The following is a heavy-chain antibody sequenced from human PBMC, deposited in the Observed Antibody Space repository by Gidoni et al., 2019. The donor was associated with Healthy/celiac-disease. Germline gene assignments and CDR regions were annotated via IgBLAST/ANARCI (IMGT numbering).Heavy chain of an antibody. CDR2: IIPIFGTA. J-gene: IGHJ5*02. CDR1: GGTFSSYA. CDR3: ARVPPPLSAPIRWFDP. Sequence: QVQLVQSGAEVKKPGSSVKVSCKASGGTFSSYAISWVRQAPGQGLEWMGGIIPIFGTANYAQKFQGRVTITADKSTSTAYMELSSLRSEDTAVYYCARVPPPLSAPIRWFDPWGQGTLVTVSS. V-gene: IGHV1-69*06. D-gene: IGHD5-12*01.